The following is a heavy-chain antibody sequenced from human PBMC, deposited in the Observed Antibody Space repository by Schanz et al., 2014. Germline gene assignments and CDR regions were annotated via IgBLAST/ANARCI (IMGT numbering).Heavy chain of an antibody. CDR1: RIIFGTYS. J-gene: IGHJ4*02. D-gene: IGHD4-17*01. CDR2: INSRSNFI. Sequence: EVQLVESGGGLVKPGGSLRLSCTASRIIFGTYSMNWIRQTPKGLEWVSSINSRSNFIYYADSVKGRFTISRDNAKKSLYLRMNSLRAEDTAVYYCARDAVTSVLTPGFYYWGQGTLVTVSS. V-gene: IGHV3-21*01. CDR3: ARDAVTSVLTPGFYY.